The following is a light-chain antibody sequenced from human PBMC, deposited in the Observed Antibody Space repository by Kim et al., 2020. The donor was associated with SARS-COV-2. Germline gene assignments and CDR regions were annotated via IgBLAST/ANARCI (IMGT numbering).Light chain of an antibody. CDR2: YDS. V-gene: IGLV3-21*04. J-gene: IGLJ3*02. Sequence: PGKTAGITCGGNNIGSKSVHGYQRKPGQAPVLVIYYDSDRPSGIPERFSGSNSGNTATLTISRVEAGDEADYYCQVWDSSSDLNWVFGGGTQLTVL. CDR3: QVWDSSSDLNWV. CDR1: NIGSKS.